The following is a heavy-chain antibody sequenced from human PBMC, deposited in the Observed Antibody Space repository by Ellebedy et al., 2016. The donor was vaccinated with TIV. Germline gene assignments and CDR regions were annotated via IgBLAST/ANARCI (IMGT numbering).Heavy chain of an antibody. CDR1: GFAFTSDD. Sequence: AASVKVSCMGSGFAFTSDDINWVRQAPGQGLEWVGWLHLNTGNTGYAQKLQGRVTMTRDPSTKTAYMELSSLSSDDTGVYFCARVKGADYFDPWGQGTLVSVSS. V-gene: IGHV1-8*01. D-gene: IGHD4/OR15-4a*01. CDR2: LHLNTGNT. J-gene: IGHJ5*02. CDR3: ARVKGADYFDP.